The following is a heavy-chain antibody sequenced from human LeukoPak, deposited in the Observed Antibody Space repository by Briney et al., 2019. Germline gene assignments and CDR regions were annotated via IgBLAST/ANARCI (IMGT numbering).Heavy chain of an antibody. J-gene: IGHJ3*02. CDR2: IYSGGST. Sequence: GGSLRLSCAASGFTVSSNYMSWVRQAPGKGLEWVSVIYSGGSTYYADSVKGRFTISRHNSKNTLYLQMNSLRAEDTAVYYCAKRFMIVAPGPQMLFDIWGQGTMVTVSS. D-gene: IGHD3-22*01. CDR1: GFTVSSNY. V-gene: IGHV3-53*01. CDR3: AKRFMIVAPGPQMLFDI.